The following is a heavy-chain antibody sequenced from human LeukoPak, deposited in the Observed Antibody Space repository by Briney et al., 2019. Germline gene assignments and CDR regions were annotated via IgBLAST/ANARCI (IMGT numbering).Heavy chain of an antibody. CDR3: ARDGSSGYFYYSDY. CDR1: GYTFTSYA. J-gene: IGHJ4*02. CDR2: INTNTGNP. Sequence: ASVKVSCKASGYTFTSYAMNWVRQAPGQGPEWMGWINTNTGNPTYAQGFTGRFVFSLDTSVSTAYLQISSLKAEDTAVYYCARDGSSGYFYYSDYWGQGTLVTVSS. V-gene: IGHV7-4-1*02. D-gene: IGHD3-22*01.